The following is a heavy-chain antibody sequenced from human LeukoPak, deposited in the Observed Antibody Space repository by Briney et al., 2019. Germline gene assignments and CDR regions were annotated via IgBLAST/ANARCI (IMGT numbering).Heavy chain of an antibody. CDR3: ARTTDIVVVPAADYYYYYGMDV. D-gene: IGHD2-2*01. J-gene: IGHJ6*02. V-gene: IGHV3-21*01. CDR2: ISSSSSYI. CDR1: GFTFDDST. Sequence: PGGSPRLSCAASGFTFDDSTMHWVRQAPGKGLEWVSSISSSSSYIYYADSVKGRFTISRDNAKNSLYLQMNSLRAEDTAVYYCARTTDIVVVPAADYYYYYGMDVWGQGTTVNVSS.